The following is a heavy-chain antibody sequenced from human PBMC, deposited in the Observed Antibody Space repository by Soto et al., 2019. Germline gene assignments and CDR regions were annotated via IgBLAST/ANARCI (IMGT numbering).Heavy chain of an antibody. Sequence: QITLKESGPTLVKPTQTLTLTCTFSGFSLSTSGVGVGWIRQPPGKALEWLALIYWDDDKRYSPSLNSRLTITXGTSKNQVVLTMTNMDPVDTATYYCAHSRPPRLLDYWGQGTLVTVSS. CDR3: AHSRPPRLLDY. CDR2: IYWDDDK. J-gene: IGHJ4*02. CDR1: GFSLSTSGVG. D-gene: IGHD6-6*01. V-gene: IGHV2-5*02.